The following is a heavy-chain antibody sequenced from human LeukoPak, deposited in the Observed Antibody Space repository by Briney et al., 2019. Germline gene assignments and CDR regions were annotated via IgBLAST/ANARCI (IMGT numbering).Heavy chain of an antibody. CDR1: GGSISSGSYY. CDR3: ARDSLHYYSYYMDV. V-gene: IGHV4-61*02. Sequence: SQTLSLTCTVSGGSISSGSYYWSWIRQPAGKGLEWIWRIYNTGSTNYNPSLKSRVTMSVDTSKNQFSLKLNSVTAADTAVYYCARDSLHYYSYYMDVWGKGTTVTVSS. CDR2: IYNTGST. J-gene: IGHJ6*03.